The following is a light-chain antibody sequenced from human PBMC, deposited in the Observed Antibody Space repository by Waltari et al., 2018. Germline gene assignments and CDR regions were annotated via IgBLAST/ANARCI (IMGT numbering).Light chain of an antibody. J-gene: IGKJ1*01. V-gene: IGKV3-15*01. CDR2: GAS. Sequence: EIVMTQSPAILSVSPGERATLSCRASQSVNSDLAWYQHKPGQAPRLLIYGASTRATGIPARFSGSESGTEFTLTISSLQSEDFAVYYCQQYNNWPLTFGQGTKVESK. CDR3: QQYNNWPLT. CDR1: QSVNSD.